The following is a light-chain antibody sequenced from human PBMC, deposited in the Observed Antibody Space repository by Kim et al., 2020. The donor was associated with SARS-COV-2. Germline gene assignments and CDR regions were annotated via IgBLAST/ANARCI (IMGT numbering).Light chain of an antibody. CDR1: TGPVTFGHF. Sequence: PGGTGTLTCGSSTGPVTFGHFPYWFQQKPGHGPKTLIYDATSKHSWTPARFSGSLLGGKAALTLSGAQPEDEADYYCWLSHSGVRVFGGGTQLTVL. CDR2: DAT. CDR3: WLSHSGVRV. J-gene: IGLJ3*02. V-gene: IGLV7-46*01.